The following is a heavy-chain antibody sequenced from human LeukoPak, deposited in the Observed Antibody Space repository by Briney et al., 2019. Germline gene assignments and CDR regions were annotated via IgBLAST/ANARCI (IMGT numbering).Heavy chain of an antibody. CDR1: GFTFSSNY. CDR2: IYSGGST. Sequence: PGGSLRLSCAASGFTFSSNYMSWVRQAPGKGLEWVSVIYSGGSTYYADSVKGRFTISRDNSKNTLHLQMNSLRAEDTAVYYCARARVGCTNYAFDIWGQGTMVTVSS. J-gene: IGHJ3*02. CDR3: ARARVGCTNYAFDI. V-gene: IGHV3-53*01. D-gene: IGHD2-8*01.